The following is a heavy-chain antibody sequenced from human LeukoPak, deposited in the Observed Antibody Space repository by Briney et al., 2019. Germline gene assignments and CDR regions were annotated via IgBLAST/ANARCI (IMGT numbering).Heavy chain of an antibody. D-gene: IGHD6-13*01. V-gene: IGHV4-39*07. CDR1: GGSISSSSYY. J-gene: IGHJ4*02. CDR2: IYYSGST. CDR3: ARDVLGSSWYRVYFDY. Sequence: SETLSLTCTVSGGSISSSSYYWGWIRQPPGKGLEYIGSIYYSGSTYYNPSLKSRVTISVETSKNQFSLKLSSVTAADTAVYYCARDVLGSSWYRVYFDYWGQGTLVTGSS.